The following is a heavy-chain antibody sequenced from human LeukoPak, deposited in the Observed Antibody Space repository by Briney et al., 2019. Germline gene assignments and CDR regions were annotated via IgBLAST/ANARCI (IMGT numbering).Heavy chain of an antibody. J-gene: IGHJ5*02. D-gene: IGHD3-10*01. CDR2: INPDGSES. Sequence: PGGSLRLSCAASGFTFSSYWMSWVRQAPGKGLEWVANINPDGSESYYVDSLKGGFTISRDNAKNSLYLQMNSLRAEDTAVCYCAKDLRGAYGSGSYDNWFDPWGQGTLVTVSS. V-gene: IGHV3-7*01. CDR3: AKDLRGAYGSGSYDNWFDP. CDR1: GFTFSSYW.